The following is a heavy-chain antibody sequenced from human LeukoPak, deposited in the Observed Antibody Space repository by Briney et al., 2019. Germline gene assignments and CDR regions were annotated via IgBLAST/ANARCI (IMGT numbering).Heavy chain of an antibody. D-gene: IGHD3-22*01. V-gene: IGHV3-30*04. J-gene: IGHJ5*02. Sequence: PGGSLRLSCAASGFTFSSYAMHWVRQAPGKGLEWVAVISYDGSDKYYADSVKGRFTISRDNAKNTLYLQMTRLRAADTAVYYCARDAVPPGDYDSSVYDPYNLFDPWGQGTLVTVSS. CDR2: ISYDGSDK. CDR3: ARDAVPPGDYDSSVYDPYNLFDP. CDR1: GFTFSSYA.